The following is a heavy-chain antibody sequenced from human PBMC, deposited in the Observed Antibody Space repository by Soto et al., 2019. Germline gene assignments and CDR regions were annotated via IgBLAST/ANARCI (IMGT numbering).Heavy chain of an antibody. CDR3: ARVRTIFGVVIPEFFDY. CDR1: GGSISSGGYY. J-gene: IGHJ4*02. Sequence: SETLSLTCTVSGGSISSGGYYWSWIRQHPGKGLEWIGYIYYSGSTYYNPSLKSRVTISVDTSKNQFSLKLSSVTAADTAVYYCARVRTIFGVVIPEFFDYWGQGTLVTVSS. V-gene: IGHV4-31*03. CDR2: IYYSGST. D-gene: IGHD3-3*01.